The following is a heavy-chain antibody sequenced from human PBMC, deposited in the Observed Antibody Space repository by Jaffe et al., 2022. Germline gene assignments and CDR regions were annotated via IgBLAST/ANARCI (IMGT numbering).Heavy chain of an antibody. Sequence: QVQLQESGPGLVKPSQTLSLTCTVSGGSISSGSYYWSWIRQPAGKGLEWIGRIYTSGSTNYNPSLKSRVTISVDTSKNQFSLKLSSVTAADTAVYYCARGNDYGDYVNFDYWGQGTLVTVSS. CDR2: IYTSGST. J-gene: IGHJ4*02. CDR1: GGSISSGSYY. CDR3: ARGNDYGDYVNFDY. V-gene: IGHV4-61*02. D-gene: IGHD4-17*01.